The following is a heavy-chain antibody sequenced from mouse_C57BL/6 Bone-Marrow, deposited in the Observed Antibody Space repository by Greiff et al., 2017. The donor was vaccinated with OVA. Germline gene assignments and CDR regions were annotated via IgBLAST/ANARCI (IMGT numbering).Heavy chain of an antibody. J-gene: IGHJ4*01. CDR2: ISSGGDYI. V-gene: IGHV5-9-1*02. CDR1: GFTFSSYA. CDR3: TRDRNLDAMDY. Sequence: EVQRVESGEGLVKPGGSLKLSCAASGFTFSSYAMSWVRQTPEKRLEWVAYISSGGDYIYYADTVKGRFTISRDNARNTLYLQMSSLKSEDTAMYYCTRDRNLDAMDYWGQGTSVTVSS.